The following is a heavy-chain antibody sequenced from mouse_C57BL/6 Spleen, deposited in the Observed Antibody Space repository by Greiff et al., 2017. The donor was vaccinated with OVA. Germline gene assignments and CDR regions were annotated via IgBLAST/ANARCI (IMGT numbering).Heavy chain of an antibody. J-gene: IGHJ1*03. CDR1: GYAFSSSW. Sequence: QVQLQQSGPELVKPGASVKISCKASGYAFSSSWMNWVKQRPGTGLEWIGRIYPGDGDTNYNGKFKGKATLTADKSSSTAYMQLSSLTSEDSAVDFCARSYYGPSYWYFDVWGTGTTVTVSS. CDR3: ARSYYGPSYWYFDV. D-gene: IGHD1-1*01. V-gene: IGHV1-82*01. CDR2: IYPGDGDT.